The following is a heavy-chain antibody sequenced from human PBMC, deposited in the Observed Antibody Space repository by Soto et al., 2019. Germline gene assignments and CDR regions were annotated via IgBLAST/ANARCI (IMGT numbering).Heavy chain of an antibody. CDR2: IYYSGST. CDR1: GGSISGYY. CDR3: AVNRDGYNLYYFDY. J-gene: IGHJ4*02. V-gene: IGHV4-59*01. Sequence: SETLSLTCTVSGGSISGYYWSWIRQPPGKGLEWIGYIYYSGSTNYNPSLKSRVTISVDTSKNQFSLKLSSVTAADTAVYYCAVNRDGYNLYYFDYWGQGTLVTVSS. D-gene: IGHD6-25*01.